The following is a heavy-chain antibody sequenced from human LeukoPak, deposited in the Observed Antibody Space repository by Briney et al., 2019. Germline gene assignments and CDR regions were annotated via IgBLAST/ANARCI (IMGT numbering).Heavy chain of an antibody. V-gene: IGHV4-31*03. D-gene: IGHD2-15*01. Sequence: SQTLSLTCTVSGGSISSGGYYWSWIRQHPGKGLEWIGYIYYSGSTYYNPSLKSRVTISVDTSKNQFSLKLSSVTAADTAVYYCAREVVAASRYGMDVWAKGPRSPSP. CDR1: GGSISSGGYY. J-gene: IGHJ6*02. CDR2: IYYSGST. CDR3: AREVVAASRYGMDV.